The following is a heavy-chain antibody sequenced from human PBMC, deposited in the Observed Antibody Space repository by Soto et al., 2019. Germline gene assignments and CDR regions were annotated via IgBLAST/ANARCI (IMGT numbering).Heavy chain of an antibody. Sequence: PSETLSLTCTVSGGSITSDRYYWGWILQPPGKGLEWIGSIYYTGSTYYNPALKSRVTISVDTSKNQFSLKLSSVTAADTAVYYCATQWPFGVIIFLNWFDPWGQGTLVTVSS. CDR3: ATQWPFGVIIFLNWFDP. V-gene: IGHV4-39*01. D-gene: IGHD3-3*01. CDR2: IYYTGST. J-gene: IGHJ5*02. CDR1: GGSITSDRYY.